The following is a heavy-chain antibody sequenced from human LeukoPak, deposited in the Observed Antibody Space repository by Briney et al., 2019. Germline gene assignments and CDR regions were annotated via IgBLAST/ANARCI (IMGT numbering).Heavy chain of an antibody. CDR3: VRITSGSYDN. Sequence: GGSLRLSCAAYGFTFSSYWMHWVRQAPGKGLVWASRINTDGSSTSYADSVKGRFTISRDNAKNTLYLQMNSLRAEDTAVYYCVRITSGSYDNWGQGTLVTVSS. CDR1: GFTFSSYW. CDR2: INTDGSST. J-gene: IGHJ4*02. D-gene: IGHD1-26*01. V-gene: IGHV3-74*01.